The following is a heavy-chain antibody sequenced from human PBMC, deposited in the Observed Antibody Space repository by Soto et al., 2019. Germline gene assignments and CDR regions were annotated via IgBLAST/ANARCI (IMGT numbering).Heavy chain of an antibody. CDR1: GYSFTSYW. Sequence: SGESLKISCKGSGYSFTSYWIGWVRQMPGKGLEWMGIIYPGDSDTRYSPSFQGQVTISADKSISTAYLQWSSLKASDTAMYYCARQGAQKYYDFWSGYYSSRPSYGMDVWGQGTTVTVSS. V-gene: IGHV5-51*01. J-gene: IGHJ6*02. CDR2: IYPGDSDT. D-gene: IGHD3-3*01. CDR3: ARQGAQKYYDFWSGYYSSRPSYGMDV.